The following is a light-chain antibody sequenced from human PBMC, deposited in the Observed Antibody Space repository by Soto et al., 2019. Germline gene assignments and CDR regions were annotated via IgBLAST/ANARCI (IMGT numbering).Light chain of an antibody. CDR3: QQYNSYPWT. CDR2: DPS. J-gene: IGKJ1*01. CDR1: QSISSW. V-gene: IGKV1-5*01. Sequence: DIQMTQSPSTLSASVGDRVTITCRASQSISSWLAWYQQKPGKAPKLLIYDPSSLESGVPSRFSGGGSGTEFTLTISSLQPDDFAPYYCQQYNSYPWTFGQGTKVEIK.